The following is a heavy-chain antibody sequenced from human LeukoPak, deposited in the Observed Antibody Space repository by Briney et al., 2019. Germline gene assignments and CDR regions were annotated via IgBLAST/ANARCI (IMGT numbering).Heavy chain of an antibody. CDR1: GGSFSGYY. Sequence: PSETLSLTCAVYGGSFSGYYWSWIRQPPGKGLEWVGEISDSGSTNYNPSLKSRVTISVDTSKNQFSLKLSSVAAADTAVYFCARSKVEMATIRDYWGQGTLVSVSP. V-gene: IGHV4-34*01. CDR2: ISDSGST. CDR3: ARSKVEMATIRDY. J-gene: IGHJ4*02. D-gene: IGHD5-24*01.